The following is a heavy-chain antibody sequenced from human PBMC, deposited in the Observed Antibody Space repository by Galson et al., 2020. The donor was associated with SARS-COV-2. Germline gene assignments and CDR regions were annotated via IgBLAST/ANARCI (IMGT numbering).Heavy chain of an antibody. J-gene: IGHJ4*02. Sequence: GGSLRLSCAASGFTFSSYWMHWVRQAPGKGLVWVSRIYSEGSSTSYADSVKGRFTISGDDAKNTLYLHMSSLRAEDTAVYYCARGDMRNEYFDYWGQGTLVTVSS. V-gene: IGHV3-74*01. CDR1: GFTFSSYW. CDR3: ARGDMRNEYFDY. CDR2: IYSEGSST.